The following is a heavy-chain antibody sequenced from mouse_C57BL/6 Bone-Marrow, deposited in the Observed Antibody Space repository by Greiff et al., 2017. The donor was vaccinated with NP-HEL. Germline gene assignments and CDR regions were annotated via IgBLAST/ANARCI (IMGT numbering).Heavy chain of an antibody. V-gene: IGHV6-3*01. J-gene: IGHJ3*01. D-gene: IGHD2-10*01. Sequence: DVKLVESGGGLVQPGGSMKLSCVASGFTFSNYWMNWVRQSPEKGLEWVAQIRLKSDNYATHYAESVKGRFTISRDDSKSSVYLQMNNLRAEDTGIYYCTGGALLAFAYWGQGTLVTVSA. CDR2: IRLKSDNYAT. CDR3: TGGALLAFAY. CDR1: GFTFSNYW.